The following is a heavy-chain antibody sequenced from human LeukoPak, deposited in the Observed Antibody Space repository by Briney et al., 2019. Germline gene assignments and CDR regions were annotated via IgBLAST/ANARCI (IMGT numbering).Heavy chain of an antibody. J-gene: IGHJ6*02. CDR2: IYYSGST. CDR3: AREAAAPPYYYYGMDV. V-gene: IGHV4-31*03. D-gene: IGHD6-13*01. CDR1: GVSISSGGYY. Sequence: SQTLSLTCTVSGVSISSGGYYWSWIRQHPGKGLEWIGYIYYSGSTYYNPSLKSRVTISVDTSKNQFSLKLSSVTAADTAVYYCAREAAAPPYYYYGMDVWGQGTTVTVSS.